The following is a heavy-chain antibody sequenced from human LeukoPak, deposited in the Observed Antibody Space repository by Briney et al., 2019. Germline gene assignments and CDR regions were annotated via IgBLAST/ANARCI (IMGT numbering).Heavy chain of an antibody. CDR1: GGSISSYY. D-gene: IGHD5-12*01. J-gene: IGHJ3*02. CDR3: ARDRGIVATIARGNDAFDI. V-gene: IGHV4-59*01. CDR2: IYYSGST. Sequence: SETLSLTCTVSGGSISSYYWSWIRQPPGKGLEWIGYIYYSGSTNYKPSLKSRVTISVDTSKNQFSLKLSSVTAAGTAVYYCARDRGIVATIARGNDAFDIWGQGTMVTVSS.